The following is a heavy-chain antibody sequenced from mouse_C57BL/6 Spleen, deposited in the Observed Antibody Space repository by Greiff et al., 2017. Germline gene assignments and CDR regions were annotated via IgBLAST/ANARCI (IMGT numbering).Heavy chain of an antibody. J-gene: IGHJ2*01. V-gene: IGHV1-50*01. D-gene: IGHD1-1*01. CDR2: IDPSDSYT. CDR3: AKITTGGGYYFDY. Sequence: VQLQQPGAELVKPGASVKLSCKASGYTFTSYWMQWVKQRPGQGLEWIGEIDPSDSYTNYNQKFKGKATLTVDTSSSTAYMQLSSLTSGDSAVYYCAKITTGGGYYFDYWGQGTTLTVSS. CDR1: GYTFTSYW.